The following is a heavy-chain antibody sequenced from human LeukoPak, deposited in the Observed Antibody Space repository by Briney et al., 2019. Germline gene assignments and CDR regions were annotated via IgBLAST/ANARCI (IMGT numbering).Heavy chain of an antibody. CDR2: ISSSSSTI. V-gene: IGHV3-48*04. CDR1: GFTFSSYN. CDR3: ARRDTYFDY. Sequence: GGSLRLSCAASGFTFSSYNMNWVRQAPGKGLEWVSSISSSSSTIYYADSVKGRFTISRDNAKNSVSLQMNSLRAEDTAVYYCARRDTYFDYWGQGTLVTVSS. D-gene: IGHD5-24*01. J-gene: IGHJ4*02.